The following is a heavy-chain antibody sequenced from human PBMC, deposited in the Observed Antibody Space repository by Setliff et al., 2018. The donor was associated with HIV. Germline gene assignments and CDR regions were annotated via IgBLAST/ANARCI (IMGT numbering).Heavy chain of an antibody. CDR2: IYVSGKT. CDR1: GVSIDQNS. Sequence: PSETLSLTCTVSGVSIDQNSWSWVRQPAGKGLEWIGRIYVSGKTNYNPSLKSRVTMPVDASKSQVSLKLTSVTAADTAVYYCAKDAGVTGGLYRYYIDAWGKGTTVTVSS. V-gene: IGHV4-4*07. J-gene: IGHJ6*03. CDR3: AKDAGVTGGLYRYYIDA. D-gene: IGHD2-8*01.